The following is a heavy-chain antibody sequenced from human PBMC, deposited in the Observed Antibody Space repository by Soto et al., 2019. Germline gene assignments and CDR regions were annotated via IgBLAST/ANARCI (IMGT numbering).Heavy chain of an antibody. D-gene: IGHD3-3*02. CDR3: ARRTPRHLRGGSMDV. V-gene: IGHV4-34*12. CDR1: GGSFSGYF. J-gene: IGHJ6*02. Sequence: SETLSLTCAVYGGSFSGYFWTWIRQPPGEGLEWIGDIFHNGTSNFNPSLKSRVTISVDTSKNQFSLRLTSVTAADTSVYFCARRTPRHLRGGSMDVWGQGTTVTVSS. CDR2: IFHNGTS.